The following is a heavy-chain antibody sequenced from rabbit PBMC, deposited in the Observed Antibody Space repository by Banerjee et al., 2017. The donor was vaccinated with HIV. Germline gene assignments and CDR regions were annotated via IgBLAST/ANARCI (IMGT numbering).Heavy chain of an antibody. CDR1: GVSFSSSCW. V-gene: IGHV1S45*01. CDR3: ARGPYAGDAYGTYFNL. Sequence: EESGGGLVQPEGSLTLTCTASGVSFSSSCWICWVRQAPGKGLEWIACIDADSTWYASCVNGRFTISKTSSTTVDLKMTSLTAADTATYFCARGPYAGDAYGTYFNLWGPGPWSPS. J-gene: IGHJ4*01. D-gene: IGHD6-1*01. CDR2: IDADST.